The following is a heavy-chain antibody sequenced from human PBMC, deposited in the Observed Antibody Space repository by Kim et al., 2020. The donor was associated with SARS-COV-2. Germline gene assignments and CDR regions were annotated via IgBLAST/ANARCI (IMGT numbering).Heavy chain of an antibody. Sequence: NPSLKRRVTMSVDTSKNQFSLKLSSVTAADTAVYYCARGSRGSWYYFDYWGQGTLVTVSS. D-gene: IGHD6-13*01. CDR3: ARGSRGSWYYFDY. V-gene: IGHV4-4*07. J-gene: IGHJ4*02.